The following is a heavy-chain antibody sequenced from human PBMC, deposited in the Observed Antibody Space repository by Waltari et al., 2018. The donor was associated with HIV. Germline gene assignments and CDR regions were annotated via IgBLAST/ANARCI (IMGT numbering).Heavy chain of an antibody. CDR2: INSDGSST. J-gene: IGHJ4*02. Sequence: EVQLVESGGGLVQPGGSLRLSCEDSGFTFSSYWMHWVRQAPGKGLVWVSRINSDGSSTNYADSVKGRFTISRDNAKNTVYLQMNSLRAEDTALYYCASLYNYVWGSPPPFDYWGQGTLVTVSS. CDR1: GFTFSSYW. V-gene: IGHV3-74*01. CDR3: ASLYNYVWGSPPPFDY. D-gene: IGHD3-16*01.